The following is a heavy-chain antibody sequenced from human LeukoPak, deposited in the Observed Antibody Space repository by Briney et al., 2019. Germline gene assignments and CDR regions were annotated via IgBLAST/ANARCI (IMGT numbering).Heavy chain of an antibody. D-gene: IGHD2-15*01. Sequence: GGSLRLSCVASGFSLSGYWMYWVRQAPGEGLMYISRNNGDGSTTNYADVVKGRFTMSRDNVKNTLYLQMNSLRVEDTAVYYCARDPRNVGLAPWGQGTLVTVSS. CDR3: ARDPRNVGLAP. CDR2: NNGDGSTT. J-gene: IGHJ5*02. CDR1: GFSLSGYW. V-gene: IGHV3-74*01.